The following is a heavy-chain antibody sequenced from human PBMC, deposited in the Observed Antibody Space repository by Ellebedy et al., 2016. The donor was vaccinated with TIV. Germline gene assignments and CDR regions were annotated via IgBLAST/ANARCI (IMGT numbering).Heavy chain of an antibody. D-gene: IGHD6-19*01. CDR2: IYYTGST. Sequence: MPSETLSLTCSVSGGSIWTSRWSWIRQPPGTGLEWIGVIYYTGSTHCNPSLKSRVAMSVDMSKSQLSLKLGSVIPADTAVYYCARGGSGWYFDNWGQGTLVTVSS. CDR1: GGSIWTSR. V-gene: IGHV4-59*01. J-gene: IGHJ4*02. CDR3: ARGGSGWYFDN.